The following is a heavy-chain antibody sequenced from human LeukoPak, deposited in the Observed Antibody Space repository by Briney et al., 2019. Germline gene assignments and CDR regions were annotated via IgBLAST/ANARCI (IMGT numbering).Heavy chain of an antibody. J-gene: IGHJ4*02. Sequence: GGSLRLSCAASGFTFNIYGMHWVRQAPGKGLEWVAGISYDEMYQYYADSVKGRFTISRDNSKNALFLQMNSLRAEDTAIYYCAKDRDYYGSGSDYWGQGTLVTVSS. CDR2: ISYDEMYQ. V-gene: IGHV3-30*18. CDR1: GFTFNIYG. CDR3: AKDRDYYGSGSDY. D-gene: IGHD3-10*01.